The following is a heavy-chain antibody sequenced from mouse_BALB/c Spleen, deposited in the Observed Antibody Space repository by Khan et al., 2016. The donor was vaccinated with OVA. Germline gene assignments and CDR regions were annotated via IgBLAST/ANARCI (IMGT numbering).Heavy chain of an antibody. V-gene: IGHV3-2*02. CDR1: GYSITSDYA. D-gene: IGHD1-1*02. J-gene: IGHJ2*02. Sequence: EVQLQQSGPGLVKPSQSLSLTCTVTGYSITSDYAWNWIRQFPGNKLEWMGFISYSGNTKYNPSLKSRFSITRDNSKNQFFLQLNSVTTEDKATYYCARVYGGDFDYWGQGTSLTVSS. CDR3: ARVYGGDFDY. CDR2: ISYSGNT.